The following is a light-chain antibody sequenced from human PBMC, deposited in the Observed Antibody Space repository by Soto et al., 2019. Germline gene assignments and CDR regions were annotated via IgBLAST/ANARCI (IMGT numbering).Light chain of an antibody. Sequence: EIVMTQSPATLSVSPGERATLSCRASQSVSSNLAWYQQKPDQAPRLLIYGASTRATGIPAGFSGSGSGTEFTLTISSLQSEDFAVYYCQQYNNWPPLTFGGGTKVEIK. CDR3: QQYNNWPPLT. J-gene: IGKJ4*01. CDR2: GAS. V-gene: IGKV3-15*01. CDR1: QSVSSN.